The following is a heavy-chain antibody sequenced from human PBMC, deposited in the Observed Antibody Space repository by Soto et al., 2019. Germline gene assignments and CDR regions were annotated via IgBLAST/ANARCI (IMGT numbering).Heavy chain of an antibody. Sequence: GGSLRLSCAASGFTFSSYAMSWVRQAPGKGLEWVSAISGSGGSTYYADSVKGRFTISRDNSKNTLYLQMNSLRAEDTAVYYCAKDRVAVKAWGLYYYDGMDVWGQGTTVTVSS. J-gene: IGHJ6*02. CDR3: AKDRVAVKAWGLYYYDGMDV. V-gene: IGHV3-23*01. D-gene: IGHD6-19*01. CDR1: GFTFSSYA. CDR2: ISGSGGST.